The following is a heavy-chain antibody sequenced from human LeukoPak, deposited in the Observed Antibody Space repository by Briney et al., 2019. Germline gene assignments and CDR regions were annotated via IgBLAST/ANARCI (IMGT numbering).Heavy chain of an antibody. V-gene: IGHV4-30-4*01. CDR1: GGSISSGDYY. J-gene: IGHJ5*02. CDR2: MYYSGST. D-gene: IGHD3-22*01. CDR3: ARPYYYDSRIDP. Sequence: SETLSLTCTVSGGSISSGDYYWSWIRQPPGKGLEWIAYMYYSGSTYYNPSLKSRVTMTADASKNQLSLKLSSVTAADTAVYYCARPYYYDSRIDPWGQGILVTVSS.